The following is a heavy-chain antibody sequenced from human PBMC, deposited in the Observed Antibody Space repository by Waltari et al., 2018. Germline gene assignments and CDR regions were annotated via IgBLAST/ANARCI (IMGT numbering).Heavy chain of an antibody. Sequence: QVQLQLWGAGLLKPSETLSLTCAVYGGSFSDYYWTWIRQPPGMGLEWIGEIKHTGNTNSNPYLKRRVTLSIDTSKSQISLNLRSVTAADTAVYYCARPLPVGGYYWDLWAQGTLVTVSS. V-gene: IGHV4-34*01. D-gene: IGHD3-22*01. CDR1: GGSFSDYY. CDR2: IKHTGNT. J-gene: IGHJ5*02. CDR3: ARPLPVGGYYWDL.